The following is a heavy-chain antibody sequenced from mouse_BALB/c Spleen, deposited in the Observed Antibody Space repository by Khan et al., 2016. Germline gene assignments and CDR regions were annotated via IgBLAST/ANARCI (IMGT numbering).Heavy chain of an antibody. CDR2: IDPANGNT. Sequence: EVQLQESGAELVKPGASVKLSCTASGFNIKDTYMHWVKQRPEQGLEWIGRIDPANGNTKYDPKFQGKATLTADTSSNTASLQLSSLSSEDTAVXSYARSPYNYDVGFAYEGQGALVTVTA. J-gene: IGHJ3*01. CDR1: GFNIKDTY. D-gene: IGHD2-12*01. CDR3: ARSPYNYDVGFAY. V-gene: IGHV14-3*02.